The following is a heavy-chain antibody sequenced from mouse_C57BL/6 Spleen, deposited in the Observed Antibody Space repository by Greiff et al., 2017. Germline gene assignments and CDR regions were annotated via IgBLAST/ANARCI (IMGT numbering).Heavy chain of an antibody. Sequence: EVKLVESGGGLVKPGGSLKLSCAASGFTFSSYAMSWVRQTPEKRLEWVATISDGGSYTYYPDNVKGRFTISRDNAKNNLYLQMSHLKSEDTAMYYCARKERGWFVYWGQGTLVTVSA. J-gene: IGHJ3*01. CDR2: ISDGGSYT. CDR3: ARKERGWFVY. V-gene: IGHV5-4*03. CDR1: GFTFSSYA.